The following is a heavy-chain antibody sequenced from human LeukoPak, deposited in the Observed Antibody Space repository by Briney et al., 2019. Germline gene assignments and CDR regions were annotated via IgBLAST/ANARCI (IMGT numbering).Heavy chain of an antibody. Sequence: PGGSLRLSCAASGFTFDCCGMHWVRQAPGKGLEWIGEINHSGSTNYNPSLKSRVTISVDTSKNQFSLKLSSVTAADTAVYYCARVRSGRTTRIDYWGQGTLVTVSS. V-gene: IGHV4-34*01. CDR2: INHSGST. CDR3: ARVRSGRTTRIDY. D-gene: IGHD3-10*01. CDR1: GFTFDCCG. J-gene: IGHJ4*02.